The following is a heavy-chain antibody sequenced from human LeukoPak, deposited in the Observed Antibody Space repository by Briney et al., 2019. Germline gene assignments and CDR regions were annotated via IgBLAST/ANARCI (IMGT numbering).Heavy chain of an antibody. J-gene: IGHJ4*02. CDR3: ARGVEDTGDY. CDR1: GDTFSSYA. V-gene: IGHV7-4-1*02. CDR2: INTNTGNP. Sequence: ASVKVFCKASGDTFSSYAISWVRQAPGQGLEWMGWINTNTGNPTYAQGFTGRFVFSEDTSVSTAYLQISSLKAEDTAVYYCARGVEDTGDYWGQGTLVTVSS. D-gene: IGHD2-15*01.